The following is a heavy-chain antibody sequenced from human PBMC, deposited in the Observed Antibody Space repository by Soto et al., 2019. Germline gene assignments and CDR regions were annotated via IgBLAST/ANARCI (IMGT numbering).Heavy chain of an antibody. J-gene: IGHJ3*02. CDR2: MNPNSGNT. Sequence: ASVKVSCKASGYTFTSYDINLVRQATGQGLEWMGWMNPNSGNTGYAQKFQGRVTMTRNTSISTAYMELSSLRSEDTAVYYCARATGVTTEINDAFDIWGQGTMVTVSS. CDR3: ARATGVTTEINDAFDI. CDR1: GYTFTSYD. V-gene: IGHV1-8*01. D-gene: IGHD4-4*01.